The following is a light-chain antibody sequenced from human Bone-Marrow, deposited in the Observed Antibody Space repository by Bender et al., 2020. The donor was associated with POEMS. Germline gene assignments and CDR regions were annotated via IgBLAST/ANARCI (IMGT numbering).Light chain of an antibody. V-gene: IGLV3-1*01. CDR3: CSYAGSDSFGGLL. CDR2: QNN. Sequence: SYELTQPPSVSVSPGQTASITCSGDELGDRFASWYQQKPGQSPVLVIYQNNKRPSGIPDRFSGSKSGNTASLTISGLQAEDEADYYCCSYAGSDSFGGLLFGGGTKLTVL. CDR1: ELGDRF. J-gene: IGLJ2*01.